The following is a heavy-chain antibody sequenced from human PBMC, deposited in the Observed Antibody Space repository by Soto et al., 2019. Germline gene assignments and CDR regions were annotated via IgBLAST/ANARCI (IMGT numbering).Heavy chain of an antibody. V-gene: IGHV3-23*01. CDR2: ISGSGGST. CDR3: ADSGSYYSKLALHQYYFDY. CDR1: GFTFSSYA. D-gene: IGHD1-26*01. Sequence: RLSCAASGFTFSSYAMSWVRQAPGKGLEWVSAISGSGGSTYYADSVKGRFTISRDNSKNTLYLQMNSLRAEDTAVYYCADSGSYYSKLALHQYYFDYWGQGTMGTVSS. J-gene: IGHJ4*02.